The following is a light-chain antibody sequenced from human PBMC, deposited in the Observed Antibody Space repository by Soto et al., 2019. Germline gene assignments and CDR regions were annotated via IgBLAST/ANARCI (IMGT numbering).Light chain of an antibody. J-gene: IGLJ3*02. CDR2: RNN. CDR1: SSNIGGNF. V-gene: IGLV1-47*01. CDR3: AAWDDSLSVWV. Sequence: QSVLTQPPSASGTPGQRVTISCSGSSSNIGGNFVYWYQQLPGTAPKLLIYRNNQRPSGVPDRFSGSKSGTSASLAISGLRSEDEADYYCAAWDDSLSVWVFGGGTKLTVL.